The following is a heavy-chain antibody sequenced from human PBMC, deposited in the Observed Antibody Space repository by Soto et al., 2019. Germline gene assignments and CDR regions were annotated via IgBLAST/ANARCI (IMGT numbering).Heavy chain of an antibody. CDR3: ARGGYCSGGRCYNWFDP. CDR2: N. D-gene: IGHD2-15*01. CDR1: GDSISSTSYY. J-gene: IGHJ5*02. Sequence: SETLSLTCTVSGDSISSTSYYWVWIRQPPGKGLEWIGSNYQNPSLKSRVTMSVDTSKNQFSLKLSSVTAADTAVYYCARGGYCSGGRCYNWFDPRGLGTLLTVSS. V-gene: IGHV4-39*01.